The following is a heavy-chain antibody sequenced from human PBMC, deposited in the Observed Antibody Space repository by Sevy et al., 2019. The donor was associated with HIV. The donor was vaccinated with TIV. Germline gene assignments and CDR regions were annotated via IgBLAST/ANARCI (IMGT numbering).Heavy chain of an antibody. J-gene: IGHJ6*02. Sequence: GGSLRLSCAASGFSFSRYGLHWVRQAPGKGLEWLAIISYDGSNKYHADSVKGRFTISRDNSKNTPYLQMNSLRDEDTAVYYCAKGGCSGGICYSDVWGQGTTVTVSS. D-gene: IGHD2-15*01. CDR2: ISYDGSNK. CDR3: AKGGCSGGICYSDV. CDR1: GFSFSRYG. V-gene: IGHV3-30*18.